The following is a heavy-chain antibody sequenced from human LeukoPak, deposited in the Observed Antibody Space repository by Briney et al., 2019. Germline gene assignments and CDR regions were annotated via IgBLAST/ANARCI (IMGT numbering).Heavy chain of an antibody. CDR3: AREVGNSYYYYYMDV. CDR1: GGSFSSYIYP. J-gene: IGHJ6*03. D-gene: IGHD1-14*01. V-gene: IGHV4-39*07. Sequence: SETLSLTCTVSGGSFSSYIYPWGWIRQPPGKGLEWIGSISHSGTTYYNPSLKSRVTISIDTSKSQFSLKLNSVTAADTAVYYCAREVGNSYYYYYMDVWGRGATVTVSS. CDR2: ISHSGTT.